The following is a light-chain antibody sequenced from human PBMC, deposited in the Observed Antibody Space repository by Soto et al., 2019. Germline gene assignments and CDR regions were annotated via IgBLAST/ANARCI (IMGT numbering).Light chain of an antibody. CDR1: QGVGRS. V-gene: IGKV3-15*01. Sequence: EVLMTQSPATPSTSPGEGATLSCRASQGVGRSVAWYQQTPGQSPRLLIYSASTRASGVPARFSGSGSGTELTLTISSLQSEDFAVYSCQQYYYWPLTFGGGTKV. CDR3: QQYYYWPLT. J-gene: IGKJ4*01. CDR2: SAS.